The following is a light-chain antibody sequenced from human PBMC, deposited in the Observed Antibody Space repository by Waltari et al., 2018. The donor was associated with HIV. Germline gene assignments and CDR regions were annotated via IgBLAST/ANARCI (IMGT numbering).Light chain of an antibody. V-gene: IGLV1-44*01. CDR3: AAWDDSLNGNWV. CDR2: SNN. Sequence: QSVLPQPPSASGTPGHRVTISCSGSSSNIGGNTVNWYQKLPGTAPKLLIYSNNQRPSGVPDPFSGSRSGTSASLAISGLQSEDEADYYCAAWDDSLNGNWVFGGGTKLTVL. J-gene: IGLJ3*02. CDR1: SSNIGGNT.